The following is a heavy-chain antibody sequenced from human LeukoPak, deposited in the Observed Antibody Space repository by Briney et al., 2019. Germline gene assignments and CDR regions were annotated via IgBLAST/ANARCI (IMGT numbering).Heavy chain of an antibody. CDR1: GFTFGGSA. D-gene: IGHD5-24*01. CDR2: IKQDGSKK. Sequence: GGSLRLSCAASGFTFGGSAIYWVRQASGKGLEWVANIKQDGSKKSYVDSVKGRFTISRDNAKNSLYLQMNSLRAEDTAIYYCTRVGYIDEGIDYWGQGTLVAVSS. J-gene: IGHJ4*02. V-gene: IGHV3-7*04. CDR3: TRVGYIDEGIDY.